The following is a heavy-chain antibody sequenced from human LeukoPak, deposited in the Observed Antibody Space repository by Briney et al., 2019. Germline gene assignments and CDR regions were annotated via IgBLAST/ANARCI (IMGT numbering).Heavy chain of an antibody. CDR3: ATTLPQKYYFDY. J-gene: IGHJ4*02. V-gene: IGHV1-24*01. CDR2: SDPEDGET. Sequence: ASVKVSCKVSGYTLTELSMHWVRQAPGKGLEWMGGSDPEDGETIYAQKFQGRVTMTEDTSTDTAYMELSSLRSEDTAVYYCATTLPQKYYFDYWGQGTLVTVSS. CDR1: GYTLTELS. D-gene: IGHD3-16*01.